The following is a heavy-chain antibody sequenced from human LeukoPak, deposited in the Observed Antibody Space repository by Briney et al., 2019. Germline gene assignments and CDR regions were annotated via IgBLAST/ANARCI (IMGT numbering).Heavy chain of an antibody. V-gene: IGHV3-23*01. Sequence: GGSLRLSCAASGFTFNTYAMSWVRQAPGKGLEWVSAISGSSGNTYYADSVKGRYTFSRDNSKNTLYLQMNSLKAEDTAVYYCAREGGYSGSYRDCYFDYWGQGTLVTVSS. J-gene: IGHJ4*02. D-gene: IGHD1-26*01. CDR1: GFTFNTYA. CDR2: ISGSSGNT. CDR3: AREGGYSGSYRDCYFDY.